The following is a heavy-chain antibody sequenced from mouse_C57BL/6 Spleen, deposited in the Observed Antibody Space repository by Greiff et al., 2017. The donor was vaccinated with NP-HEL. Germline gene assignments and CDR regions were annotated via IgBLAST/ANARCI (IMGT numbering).Heavy chain of an antibody. D-gene: IGHD2-3*01. CDR1: GFTFTDYY. CDR2: IRNKANGSTT. V-gene: IGHV7-3*01. CDR3: ASLIFDGYYERAWFAY. Sequence: EVQLVESGGGLVQPGGSLSLSCAASGFTFTDYYMSWVRQPPGKALEWLGFIRNKANGSTTEYSASVKGRFTISRDNSQSILYLQMNALRAEDSATYYGASLIFDGYYERAWFAYWGQGTLVTVSA. J-gene: IGHJ3*01.